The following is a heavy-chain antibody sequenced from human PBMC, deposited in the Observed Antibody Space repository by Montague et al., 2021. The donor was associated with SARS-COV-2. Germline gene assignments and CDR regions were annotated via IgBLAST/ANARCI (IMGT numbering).Heavy chain of an antibody. J-gene: IGHJ4*02. CDR2: INHSGST. D-gene: IGHD3-9*01. V-gene: IGHV4-34*01. CDR3: ARGLAELRYFDWYHYYFDY. Sequence: SETLSLTCAVYGGSFSGYYWSWIRQHPGKGLEWIGEINHSGSTNYNPSLKSRVTISVDTSKNQFSLKLSSVTAADTAVYYCARGLAELRYFDWYHYYFDYWGQGALVTVSS. CDR1: GGSFSGYY.